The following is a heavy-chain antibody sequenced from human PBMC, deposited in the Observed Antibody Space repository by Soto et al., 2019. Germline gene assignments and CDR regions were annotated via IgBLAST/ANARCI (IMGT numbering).Heavy chain of an antibody. CDR3: ARDDSSGWYEDYYYGMDV. V-gene: IGHV3-21*01. D-gene: IGHD6-19*01. J-gene: IGHJ6*02. Sequence: GGSLRLSCAASGFTFSSYSMNWVRQAPGKGLEWVSSISSSSSYIYYADSVKGRFTISRDNAKNSLYLQMNSLRAEDTAVYYCARDDSSGWYEDYYYGMDVWGQGTTVT. CDR1: GFTFSSYS. CDR2: ISSSSSYI.